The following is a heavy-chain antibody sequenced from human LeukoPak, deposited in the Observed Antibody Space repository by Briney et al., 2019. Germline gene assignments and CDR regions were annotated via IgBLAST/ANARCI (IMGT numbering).Heavy chain of an antibody. D-gene: IGHD3-16*02. CDR1: GFIFSSYS. J-gene: IGHJ4*02. V-gene: IGHV3-48*01. CDR2: ISSSSSTI. Sequence: GGSLRLSCAASGFIFSSYSMNWVRKAPGKGLEWVSYISSSSSTIYYADSVKGRFTISRDNAKNSLYLQMNSLRAEDTAVYYCARGNRGLDYWGQGTLVTVSS. CDR3: ARGNRGLDY.